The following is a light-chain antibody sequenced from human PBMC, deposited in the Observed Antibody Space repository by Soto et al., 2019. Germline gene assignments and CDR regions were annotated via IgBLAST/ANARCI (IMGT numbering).Light chain of an antibody. CDR3: AAWDDSLNRLL. CDR2: NNN. J-gene: IGLJ1*01. Sequence: QSVLTQPPSASGTPGQRVTISCSGSSSNFGSNTVNWYQQLPGTAPKLLIYNNNQRASGVPDRFSGSKSGTSASLAISGLQSEYEADYYCAAWDDSLNRLLFATGTTLTVL. CDR1: SSNFGSNT. V-gene: IGLV1-44*01.